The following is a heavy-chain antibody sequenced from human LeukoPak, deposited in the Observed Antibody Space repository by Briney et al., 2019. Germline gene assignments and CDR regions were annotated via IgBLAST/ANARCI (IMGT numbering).Heavy chain of an antibody. CDR1: GFTFSSYA. D-gene: IGHD6-13*01. J-gene: IGHJ4*02. CDR2: ISYDGSNK. V-gene: IGHV3-30-3*01. CDR3: ARDLLEVLEYSSSSKNLFDY. Sequence: PGRSLRLSCAASGFTFSSYAMHWVRQAPGKGLEWVAVISYDGSNKYYADSVKGRFTISRDNSKNTLYLQMNSLRAEDTAVYYCARDLLEVLEYSSSSKNLFDYWGQGTLVTVSS.